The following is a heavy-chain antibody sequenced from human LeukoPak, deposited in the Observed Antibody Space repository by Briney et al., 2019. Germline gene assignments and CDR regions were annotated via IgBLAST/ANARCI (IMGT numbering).Heavy chain of an antibody. CDR2: ISAYNGNT. V-gene: IGHV1-18*01. J-gene: IGHJ4*02. CDR3: AREDTAMVNIDY. Sequence: ASVKVSCKASGYTFTSYGISWVRQAPGQGLEWMGWISAYNGNTNYAQKLQGRVTMTTDTSTSTAYMELSSLRSEDTAVYYCAREDTAMVNIDYWGQGTLVTVSS. D-gene: IGHD5-18*01. CDR1: GYTFTSYG.